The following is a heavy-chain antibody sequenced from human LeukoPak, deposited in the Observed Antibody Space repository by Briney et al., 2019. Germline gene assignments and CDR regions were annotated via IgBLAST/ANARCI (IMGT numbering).Heavy chain of an antibody. CDR3: AKDCTSCLRAEYFQH. V-gene: IGHV3-23*01. D-gene: IGHD2-2*01. CDR2: ISGSGGST. CDR1: GFTFSSYA. Sequence: GGSLRLSCAASGFTFSSYAMSWVRQAPGKGLEWVSAISGSGGSTYYADSVKGRFTISRDNSKNTLYLQMNSLRAEDTAVYYCAKDCTSCLRAEYFQHWGQGTLVTVSS. J-gene: IGHJ1*01.